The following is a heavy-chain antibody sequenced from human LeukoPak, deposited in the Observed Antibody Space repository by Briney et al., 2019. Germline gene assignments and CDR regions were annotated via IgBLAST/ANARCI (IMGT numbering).Heavy chain of an antibody. CDR2: IYHSGST. Sequence: SETLSLTCTVSGYSISSGYYWGWIRQPPGKGLEWIGSIYHSGSTYYNPSLKSRVTISVDTSKNQFSLKLSSVTAADPAVYYCARPGISTELVAFDIWGQGTMVTVSS. CDR1: GYSISSGYY. D-gene: IGHD1-14*01. V-gene: IGHV4-38-2*02. J-gene: IGHJ3*02. CDR3: ARPGISTELVAFDI.